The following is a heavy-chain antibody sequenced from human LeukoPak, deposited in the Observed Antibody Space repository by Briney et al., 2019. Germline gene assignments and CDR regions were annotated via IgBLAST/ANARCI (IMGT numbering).Heavy chain of an antibody. D-gene: IGHD5-12*01. CDR1: GYTFSNYG. CDR2: ISPYNGNA. J-gene: IGHJ4*02. CDR3: ARDKYSGYDSQPY. Sequence: APVKVSCKASGYTFSNYGITWVRQAPGQGLEWMGWISPYNGNADYAQKFQGRLTMTTDSSTSTAYLELRSLTSDDTAMYFCARDKYSGYDSQPYWGQGTQVTVSS. V-gene: IGHV1-18*01.